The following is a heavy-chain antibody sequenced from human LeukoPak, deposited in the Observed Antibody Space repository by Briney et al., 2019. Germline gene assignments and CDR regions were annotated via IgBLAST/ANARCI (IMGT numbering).Heavy chain of an antibody. V-gene: IGHV3-30-3*01. Sequence: GGSLRLSCAASGFTFSSYAMHWVRQAPGKGLEWVAVISYDGSNKYYADSVKGRFTISRDNSKNTLYLQMNSLSDEDTAVYYCARDPTQYLRYGHFDYWGQGTLVTVSS. CDR3: ARDPTQYLRYGHFDY. CDR1: GFTFSSYA. CDR2: ISYDGSNK. D-gene: IGHD5/OR15-5a*01. J-gene: IGHJ4*02.